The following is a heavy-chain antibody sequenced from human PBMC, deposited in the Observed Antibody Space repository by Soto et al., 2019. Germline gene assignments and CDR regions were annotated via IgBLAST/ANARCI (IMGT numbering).Heavy chain of an antibody. D-gene: IGHD3-16*02. V-gene: IGHV1-18*01. CDR2: ISAYNGNT. J-gene: IGHJ4*02. CDR3: AGRMTEYDYIWGSYRPVIDY. CDR1: GYTFTSYG. Sequence: ASVKVSCKASGYTFTSYGISWVRQAPGQGLEWMGWISAYNGNTNYAQKLQGRVTMTTDTSTSTAYMELRSLRSDDTAVYYCAGRMTEYDYIWGSYRPVIDYWGQGTLVTVSS.